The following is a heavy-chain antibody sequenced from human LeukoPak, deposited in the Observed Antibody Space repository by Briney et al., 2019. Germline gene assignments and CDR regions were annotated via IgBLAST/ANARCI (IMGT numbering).Heavy chain of an antibody. CDR2: IYYNGNT. Sequence: PSETPSLTCTVSGGSISGYYWSWIRQPPGKGLEWIGYIYYNGNTNYNASLKGRVTISVDTSKNQFSLNLNSVTAADTAVYYCARYYCIGGSCYRTNWLDPWGQGTLVVVSS. V-gene: IGHV4-59*01. J-gene: IGHJ5*02. CDR1: GGSISGYY. D-gene: IGHD2-15*01. CDR3: ARYYCIGGSCYRTNWLDP.